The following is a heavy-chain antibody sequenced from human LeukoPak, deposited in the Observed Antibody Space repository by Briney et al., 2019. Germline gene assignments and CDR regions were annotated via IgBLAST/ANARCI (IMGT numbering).Heavy chain of an antibody. J-gene: IGHJ4*02. CDR1: GFSFSSYG. D-gene: IGHD6-19*01. V-gene: IGHV3-48*04. CDR3: AASLSGGWGPVDGC. CDR2: INSDYSL. Sequence: GGSLTLSCAASGFSFSSYGMSWFRQAPGKGLEWVSYINSDYSLRYADSVKGRFTISRDNAKNSLYLQMNSLRAEDTAVYYCAASLSGGWGPVDGCWGQGTLVTVSS.